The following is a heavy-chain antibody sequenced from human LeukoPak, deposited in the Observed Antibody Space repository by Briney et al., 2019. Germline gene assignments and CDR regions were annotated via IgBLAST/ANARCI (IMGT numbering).Heavy chain of an antibody. J-gene: IGHJ4*02. CDR1: GGSISASSYY. Sequence: SETLSLTCTVSGGSISASSYYWRWIRQPPGKGLEWIATIYYSGTTYYNPSLKSRVTISVDTSNNQFSLNLSSVTAADTAVYYCARRGSGSRGDFDYWGQGTLVTVSS. V-gene: IGHV4-39*01. CDR2: IYYSGTT. D-gene: IGHD2-15*01. CDR3: ARRGSGSRGDFDY.